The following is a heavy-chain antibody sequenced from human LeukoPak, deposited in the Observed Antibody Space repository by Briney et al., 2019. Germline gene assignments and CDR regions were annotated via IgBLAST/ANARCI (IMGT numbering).Heavy chain of an antibody. D-gene: IGHD6-19*01. CDR2: INSDGSST. CDR1: GFTFSSYW. J-gene: IGHJ6*02. Sequence: GGSLRLSCAASGFTFSSYWMHWVRQSPGKWLVWVSRINSDGSSTSYADSVKGRFTISRDNAKNTLYLQMNSLRAEDTAVYYCARVIAVAGTGYYYYGMDVWGQGTTVTVSS. V-gene: IGHV3-74*01. CDR3: ARVIAVAGTGYYYYGMDV.